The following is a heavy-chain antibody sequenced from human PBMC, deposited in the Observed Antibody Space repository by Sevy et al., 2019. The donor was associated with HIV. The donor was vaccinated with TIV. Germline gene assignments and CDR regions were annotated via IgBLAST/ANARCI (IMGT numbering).Heavy chain of an antibody. CDR3: ARLRGSVAGTRAHYYYYYGMDV. D-gene: IGHD6-19*01. V-gene: IGHV4-59*01. CDR1: GGSISSYY. Sequence: SETLSLTCTVSGGSISSYYWSWIRQPPGKGLEWIGYIYYSGSTNYNPSLKSRVTISVDTSKNQFSLKLSSVTAADTAVYYCARLRGSVAGTRAHYYYYYGMDVWGQGTTVTVSS. J-gene: IGHJ6*02. CDR2: IYYSGST.